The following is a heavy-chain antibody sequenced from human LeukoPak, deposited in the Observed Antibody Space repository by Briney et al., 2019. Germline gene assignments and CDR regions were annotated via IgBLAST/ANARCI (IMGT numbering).Heavy chain of an antibody. CDR1: GGSLSGFH. V-gene: IGHV4-34*01. D-gene: IGHD3-22*01. CDR2: INDRRDA. CDR3: GTSEVNSSGYWDILY. J-gene: IGHJ4*01. Sequence: SETLSLTCDVDGGSLSGFHWSWIRQSARKRLEWIGEINDRRDANYNPSLESRVDILVDMSKNQFSLKMTSVTAADTAEYCCGTSEVNSSGYWDILYWGNGIIVTVSS.